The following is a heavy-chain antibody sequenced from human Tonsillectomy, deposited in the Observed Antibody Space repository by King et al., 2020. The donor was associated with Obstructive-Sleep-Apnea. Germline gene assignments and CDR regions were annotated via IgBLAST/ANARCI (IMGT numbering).Heavy chain of an antibody. CDR1: GFTFSSYG. CDR2: ISYDGSNK. CDR3: ASGTGWYFDL. Sequence: VQLVESGGGVVQPGRSLRLSCAASGFTFSSYGMHWVRQAPGKGLEWVAVISYDGSNKYYADSVKGRFTISRDNSKNTLYLQMNSLRAEETAVYYCASGTGWYFDLWGRGTLVTVSS. J-gene: IGHJ2*01. V-gene: IGHV3-30*03. D-gene: IGHD3/OR15-3a*01.